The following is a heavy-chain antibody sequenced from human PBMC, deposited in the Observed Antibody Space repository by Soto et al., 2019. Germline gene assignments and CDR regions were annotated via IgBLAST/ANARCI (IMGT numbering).Heavy chain of an antibody. J-gene: IGHJ5*02. D-gene: IGHD1-26*01. V-gene: IGHV4-39*01. CDR2: IYYSGST. CDR3: ARLSGSYYWFDP. CDR1: GGSISSSSYY. Sequence: QLQLQESGPGLVKPSETLSLTCTVSGGSISSSSYYWGWIRQPPGKGLEWIGYIYYSGSTYYNPSLKSRVTISVDTSKNQFSLKLNSVTAADTAVYYCARLSGSYYWFDPWGQGTLVTVSS.